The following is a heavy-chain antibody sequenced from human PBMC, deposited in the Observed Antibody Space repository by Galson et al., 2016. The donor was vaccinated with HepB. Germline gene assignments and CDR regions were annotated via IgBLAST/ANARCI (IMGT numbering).Heavy chain of an antibody. CDR2: TYYRSKWYN. CDR1: GDSVSRSSVA. CDR3: ARALYYYDTSGYHLDY. V-gene: IGHV6-1*01. J-gene: IGHJ4*02. D-gene: IGHD3-22*01. Sequence: CAISGDSVSRSSVAWNWIRQSPSRGLEWLGRTYYRSKWYNDYGVSVKSRITINVDTSKNQFSLQLNSVTPEDTAVYYCARALYYYDTSGYHLDYWGQGTLVTVSS.